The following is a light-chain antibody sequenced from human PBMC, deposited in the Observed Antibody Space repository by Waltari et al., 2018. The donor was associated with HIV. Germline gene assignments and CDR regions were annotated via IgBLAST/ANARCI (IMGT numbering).Light chain of an antibody. J-gene: IGKJ4*01. V-gene: IGKV1-39*01. CDR1: QSTSTY. CDR2: AAS. CDR3: QQSYSSPLT. Sequence: DIQMTQSPSSLSASVGDRVTITCREIQSTSTYLNWYPQKPGKAPKLLIYAASSLQSGCPSRFSVSGSGTDFTLTISSLQPEDFSTYYCQQSYSSPLTFGGGTKVEIK.